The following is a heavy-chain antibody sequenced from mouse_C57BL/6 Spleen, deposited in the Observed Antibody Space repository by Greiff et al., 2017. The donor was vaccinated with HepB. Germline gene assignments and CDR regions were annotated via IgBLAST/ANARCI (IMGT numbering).Heavy chain of an antibody. CDR3: ARRGTRNYFDY. V-gene: IGHV1-82*01. CDR2: IYPGDGDT. J-gene: IGHJ2*01. D-gene: IGHD3-3*01. Sequence: QVQLQQSGPELVKPGASVKISCKASGYAFSSSWMNWVKQRPGKGLEWIGRIYPGDGDTNYNGKFKGKATLTADKSSSTAYMQLSSLTSEDSAVYFCARRGTRNYFDYWGQGTTLTVSS. CDR1: GYAFSSSW.